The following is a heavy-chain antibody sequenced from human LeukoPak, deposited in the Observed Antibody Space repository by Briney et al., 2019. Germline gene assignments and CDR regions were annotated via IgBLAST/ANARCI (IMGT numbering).Heavy chain of an antibody. V-gene: IGHV4-4*07. Sequence: SETLSLTCTVSVGSISSYYWSWIRQPAGKELEGIGRIYTSGSTNYNPSLKSRVTMSIDTSKHQFSLTLRSVSAADTAVYYCARDGYRGSYSNWFDPWGQGTLVTVSS. D-gene: IGHD1-26*01. CDR3: ARDGYRGSYSNWFDP. CDR1: VGSISSYY. CDR2: IYTSGST. J-gene: IGHJ5*02.